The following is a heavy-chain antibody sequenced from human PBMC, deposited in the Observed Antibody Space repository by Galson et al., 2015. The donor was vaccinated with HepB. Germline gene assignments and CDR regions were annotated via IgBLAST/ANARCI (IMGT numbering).Heavy chain of an antibody. CDR2: IIPIFGTA. D-gene: IGHD6-19*01. V-gene: IGHV1-69*13. Sequence: SVKVSCKASGGTFSSYAISWVRQAPGQGLEWMGGIIPIFGTANYAQKFQGRVTITADESTSTAYMELSSLRSEDTAVYYCARGGLIAVAGTGYWFDPWGQGTLVTVSS. CDR1: GGTFSSYA. J-gene: IGHJ5*02. CDR3: ARGGLIAVAGTGYWFDP.